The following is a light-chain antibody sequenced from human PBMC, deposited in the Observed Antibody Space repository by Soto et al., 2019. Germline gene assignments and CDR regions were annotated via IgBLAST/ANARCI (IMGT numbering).Light chain of an antibody. V-gene: IGLV2-23*01. J-gene: IGLJ1*01. CDR3: CTYAGSTLYV. CDR2: ERT. Sequence: QSALTQPASASGSPGPSITISCTGTSSDVGLYTLVSWYQHHPGNAPKLLIYERTKRPSGVSSRFSGSEAGNTASLTISGLQAEDEAHYYCCTYAGSTLYVFGTGTKVTV. CDR1: SSDVGLYTL.